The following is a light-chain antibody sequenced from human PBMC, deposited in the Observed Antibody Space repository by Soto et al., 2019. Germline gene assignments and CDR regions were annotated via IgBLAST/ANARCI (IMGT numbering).Light chain of an antibody. CDR1: QSVSSR. Sequence: EIVMTQSPATLSVSPGERATLSCRASQSVSSRLAWYQQKRGQAPRLLIYDASTRATGIPARFSGSGSGTEFNLTISSLQSEDFAVYYCQQYGSSPEAFGQGTKVDI. J-gene: IGKJ1*01. V-gene: IGKV3-15*01. CDR3: QQYGSSPEA. CDR2: DAS.